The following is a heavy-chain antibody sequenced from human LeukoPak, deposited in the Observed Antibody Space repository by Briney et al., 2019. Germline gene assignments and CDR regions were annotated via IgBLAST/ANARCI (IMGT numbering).Heavy chain of an antibody. D-gene: IGHD4-23*01. J-gene: IGHJ3*02. CDR3: AKDQPGYGGAFDI. V-gene: IGHV3-23*01. CDR1: GFTFSSYA. CDR2: ISGSGGST. Sequence: LSGGSLRLSCAASGFTFSSYAMSWVRQAPGKGLEWVSAISGSGGSTYYADPVKGRFTISRDNSKNTLYLQMNSLRAEDTAVYYCAKDQPGYGGAFDIWSQGTMVTVSS.